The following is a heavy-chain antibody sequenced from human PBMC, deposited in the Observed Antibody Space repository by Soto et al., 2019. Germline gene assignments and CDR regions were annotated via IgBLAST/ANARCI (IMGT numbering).Heavy chain of an antibody. CDR1: GGSISSGGYS. Sequence: QLQLQESGSGLVKPSQTLSLTCAVSGGSISSGGYSWNWIRQPPGKGLEWIGYIYHSGGSLYSPALKSRVTISVDGSKNQFSLKLTSVTAADTAVYYCARDERHDDALRYWGQGTLVTVSS. CDR2: IYHSGGS. CDR3: ARDERHDDALRY. V-gene: IGHV4-30-2*01. J-gene: IGHJ4*02. D-gene: IGHD1-1*01.